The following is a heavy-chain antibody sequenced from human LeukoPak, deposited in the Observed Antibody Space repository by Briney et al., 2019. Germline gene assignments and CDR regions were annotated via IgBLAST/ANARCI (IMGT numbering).Heavy chain of an antibody. Sequence: SETLSLTCTVSGGFISSYCWSWLRQPPGKGLEWIGYISYSGSPKYNPSLKSRVAMSVDTSRGQFSLKLNSVTAADTAVYYCAGLETSGYLGYWGQGTLVTVSS. V-gene: IGHV4-59*08. CDR1: GGFISSYC. CDR3: AGLETSGYLGY. CDR2: ISYSGSP. D-gene: IGHD1-1*01. J-gene: IGHJ4*02.